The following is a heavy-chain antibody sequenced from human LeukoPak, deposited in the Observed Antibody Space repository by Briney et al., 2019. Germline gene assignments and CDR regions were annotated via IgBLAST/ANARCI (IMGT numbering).Heavy chain of an antibody. D-gene: IGHD3-3*01. J-gene: IGHJ6*03. CDR3: AREVVNDFWGGDDYYYYYYMDV. Sequence: SVKVSCKASGGTFSSYAISWVRQAPGQGLEWMGRIIPIFGTANYAQKFQGRVTITTDESTSTAYMELSSLRSEDTAVYYCAREVVNDFWGGDDYYYYYYMDVWGKGTTVTVSS. V-gene: IGHV1-69*05. CDR2: IIPIFGTA. CDR1: GGTFSSYA.